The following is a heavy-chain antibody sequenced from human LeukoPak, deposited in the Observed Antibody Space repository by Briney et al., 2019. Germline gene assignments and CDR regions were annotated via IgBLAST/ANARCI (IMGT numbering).Heavy chain of an antibody. D-gene: IGHD2-15*01. CDR1: GFTFSRHP. J-gene: IGHJ6*02. Sequence: GGSLRLSCAASGFTFSRHPMNWVRQAPGKGLEWVSYISPGTIYYADSVKGRFTISRDNAKNSLYLQMDSLRAEDTAVYYCTRDGRVAYEMDVWGQGTTVTVSS. CDR3: TRDGRVAYEMDV. V-gene: IGHV3-48*01. CDR2: ISPGTI.